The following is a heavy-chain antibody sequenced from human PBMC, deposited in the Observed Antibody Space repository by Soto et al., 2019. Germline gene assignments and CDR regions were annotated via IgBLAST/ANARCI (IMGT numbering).Heavy chain of an antibody. V-gene: IGHV4-30-4*01. J-gene: IGHJ4*02. D-gene: IGHD3-22*01. CDR2: IYYSGST. CDR3: ARAFDDSSGYYGGLGY. CDR1: GGSISSGDYY. Sequence: SETLSLTCTVSGGSISSGDYYWSWIRQPPGKGLEWIGYIYYSGSTYYNPSLKSRVTISIDTSKNQLSLRLSSVTAADTAVYYCARAFDDSSGYYGGLGYWGQGTLVTVSS.